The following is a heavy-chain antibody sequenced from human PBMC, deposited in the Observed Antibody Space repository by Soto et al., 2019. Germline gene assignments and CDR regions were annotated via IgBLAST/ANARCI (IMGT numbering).Heavy chain of an antibody. J-gene: IGHJ4*03. Sequence: EVQLVESGGALVQPGESLRLSCAASGFTISTNYISWVRQAPGKGLEWVSALYSGGTTYYADSVKGRFTISGDSSKNTVDLQMNTLRSEDTAVYYCARKQSTSSTYVNWGQGTLVTVSS. CDR3: ARKQSTSSTYVN. CDR2: LYSGGTT. V-gene: IGHV3-66*01. CDR1: GFTISTNY. D-gene: IGHD6-6*01.